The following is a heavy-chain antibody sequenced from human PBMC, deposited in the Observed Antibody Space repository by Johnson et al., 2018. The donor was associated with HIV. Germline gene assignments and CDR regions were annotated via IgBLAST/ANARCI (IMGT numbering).Heavy chain of an antibody. D-gene: IGHD3-22*01. CDR3: ARGITMIVVVKGDAFDI. J-gene: IGHJ3*02. CDR2: ISYDGTDT. CDR1: GFTFSSYA. Sequence: QVQLVESGGGVVQPGRSLRLSCAASGFTFSSYAMHWVRQAPGKGLEWVAVISYDGTDTYYADSVKGRFFLSRDNSKNTLYRQMNSLRAEDTAVFYCARGITMIVVVKGDAFDIWGQGTMVTVSS. V-gene: IGHV3-30*04.